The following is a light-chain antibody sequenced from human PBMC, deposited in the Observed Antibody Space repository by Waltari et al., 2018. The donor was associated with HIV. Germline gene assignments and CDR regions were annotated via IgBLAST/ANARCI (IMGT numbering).Light chain of an antibody. CDR2: DDR. V-gene: IGLV3-21*02. CDR3: QVWDSSSDHPV. Sequence: SYVLTQPPSVSVAPGQTARITCGGRNIGRKSVHWYQQMPGQAPVLVVYDDRDRPSGILERFSGSNSGNTATLTISRVEAGDEADYYCQVWDSSSDHPVFGGGTKLTVL. J-gene: IGLJ2*01. CDR1: NIGRKS.